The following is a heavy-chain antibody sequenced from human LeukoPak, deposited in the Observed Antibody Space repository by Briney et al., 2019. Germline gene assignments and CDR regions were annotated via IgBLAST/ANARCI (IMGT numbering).Heavy chain of an antibody. Sequence: SETLSLTCTVSGGSISSGFYDWYWIRQPAGKGLECIGHIYTSKSINYNPSLKIRVTISVDTSKKHYSLKLSSVNAADTAVYYCERDDYSSTYYDNDAFDIWGQGTMVTVSS. CDR2: IYTSKSI. D-gene: IGHD4-11*01. CDR1: GGSISSGFYD. V-gene: IGHV4-61*09. J-gene: IGHJ3*02. CDR3: ERDDYSSTYYDNDAFDI.